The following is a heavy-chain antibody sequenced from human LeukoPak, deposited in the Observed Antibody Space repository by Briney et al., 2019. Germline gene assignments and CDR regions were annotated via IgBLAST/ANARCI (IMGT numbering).Heavy chain of an antibody. CDR2: IYSGGST. CDR3: ARDSSPKYPDSGNYYNGYASDT. CDR1: GFTVSSNY. Sequence: GGSLRLSCAASGFTVSSNYMSWVRQAPGKGLEWVSVIYSGGSTYYADSVKGRFTISRDNSKNTLYLQMNSLRAEDTAVYYCARDSSPKYPDSGNYYNGYASDTWGQGTMVTVSS. J-gene: IGHJ3*02. D-gene: IGHD3-10*01. V-gene: IGHV3-53*01.